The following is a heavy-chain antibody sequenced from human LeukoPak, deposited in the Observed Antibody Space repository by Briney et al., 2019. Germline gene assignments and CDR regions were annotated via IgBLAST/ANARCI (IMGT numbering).Heavy chain of an antibody. Sequence: GSLRLSCAASGFTFSRYSMNWIRQPPGKGLEWIGEINHSGSTNYNPSLKSRVTISVDTSKNQFSLKLSSVTAADTAVYYCAGHTEYYDILTGLTIYYFDYWGQGTLVTVSS. J-gene: IGHJ4*02. CDR3: AGHTEYYDILTGLTIYYFDY. CDR1: GFTFSRYS. CDR2: INHSGST. D-gene: IGHD3-9*01. V-gene: IGHV4-34*08.